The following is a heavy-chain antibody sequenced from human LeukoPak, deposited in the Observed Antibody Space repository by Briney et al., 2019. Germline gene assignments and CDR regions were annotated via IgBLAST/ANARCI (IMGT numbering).Heavy chain of an antibody. CDR3: AKDLRGSTWTPSAFDI. V-gene: IGHV3-30*02. J-gene: IGHJ3*02. CDR2: IRYDASNK. D-gene: IGHD6-13*01. Sequence: GGSLRLSCAASGFTFSNYGMHWVRQAPGKGLEWVSFIRYDASNKCYADSVKGRFTISRDNSKNTLYLQMNSLRPEDTAVYFCAKDLRGSTWTPSAFDIWGRGTLVTVSS. CDR1: GFTFSNYG.